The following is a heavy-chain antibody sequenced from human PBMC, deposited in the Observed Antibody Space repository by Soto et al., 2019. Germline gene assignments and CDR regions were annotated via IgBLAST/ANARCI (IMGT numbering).Heavy chain of an antibody. Sequence: GVSLRLSGAACGFTFSRYEMNWFRQAPGKGLEWISYISTSGSTIYYADSVKGRFTISRDNAKNSLYLQMNSLRAEDTPGYRCARELAAAGSFENWGQESLVTVSS. CDR3: ARELAAAGSFEN. CDR2: ISTSGSTI. D-gene: IGHD6-13*01. V-gene: IGHV3-48*03. CDR1: GFTFSRYE. J-gene: IGHJ4*01.